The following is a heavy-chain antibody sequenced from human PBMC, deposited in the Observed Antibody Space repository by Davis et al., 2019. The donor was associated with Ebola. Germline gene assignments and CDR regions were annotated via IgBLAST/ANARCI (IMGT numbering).Heavy chain of an antibody. V-gene: IGHV1-69*04. CDR3: ARDRPYSSSSNDAFDI. CDR1: GGTFSSYA. Sequence: SVKVSCKASGGTFSSYAISWVRQAPGQGLEWMGRIIPILGIANYAQKFQGRVTITADESTSTAYMELSSLRSEDTAVYYCARDRPYSSSSNDAFDIWGQGTMVTVSS. CDR2: IIPILGIA. J-gene: IGHJ3*02. D-gene: IGHD6-6*01.